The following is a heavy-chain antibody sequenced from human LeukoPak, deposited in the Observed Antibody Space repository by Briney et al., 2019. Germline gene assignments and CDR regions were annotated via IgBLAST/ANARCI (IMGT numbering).Heavy chain of an antibody. CDR1: GGSISSSSYY. CDR2: IYYSGST. D-gene: IGHD5-18*01. J-gene: IGHJ4*02. CDR3: ARSWIQLWLGPRGDFDY. Sequence: SETLSLTCTASGGSISSSSYYWGWIRQPPGKGLEWIGSIYYSGSTYYNPSLKSRVTISVDTSKNQFSLKLSSVTAADTAVYYCARSWIQLWLGPRGDFDYWGQGTLVTVSS. V-gene: IGHV4-39*01.